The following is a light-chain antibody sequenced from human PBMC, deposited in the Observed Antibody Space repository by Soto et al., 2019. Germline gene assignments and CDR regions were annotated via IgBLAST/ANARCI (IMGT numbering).Light chain of an antibody. CDR2: GAS. J-gene: IGKJ1*01. CDR1: QSVTSN. V-gene: IGKV3-20*01. CDR3: QQYGSSPRT. Sequence: DIVLTQSPDTLSLSPGERATLSCRASQSVTSNLAWYQQKPGQAPRLLIYGASSRATGIPDRFSGSGSGTDFTLTISRLEPEDFAVYYCQQYGSSPRTFGQGAKVDIK.